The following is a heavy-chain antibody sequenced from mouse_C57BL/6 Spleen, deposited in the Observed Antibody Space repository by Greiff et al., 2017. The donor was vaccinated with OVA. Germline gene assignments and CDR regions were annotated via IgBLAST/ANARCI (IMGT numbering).Heavy chain of an antibody. D-gene: IGHD2-2*01. Sequence: VQLQQPGAELVKPGASVKLSCKASGYTFTSYWMHWVKQRPGRGLEWIGRIDPNSGGTKYNEKFKSKATLTVDKPSSTAYMQLSSLTSEYSAVYFCARSGFMVTTRVYFDYWGQGTTLTVSS. CDR1: GYTFTSYW. J-gene: IGHJ2*01. CDR3: ARSGFMVTTRVYFDY. CDR2: IDPNSGGT. V-gene: IGHV1-72*01.